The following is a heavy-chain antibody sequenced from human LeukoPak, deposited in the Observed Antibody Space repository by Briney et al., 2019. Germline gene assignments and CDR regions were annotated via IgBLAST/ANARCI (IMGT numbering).Heavy chain of an antibody. CDR3: AKVLHPYSSQPIFDY. CDR1: GFTFNNYA. CDR2: VSGSGSGT. Sequence: GGSLRLSCAASGFTFNNYALSWVRQAPGKGLEWVSTVSGSGSGTYYADSVTGRLTISRDNSKNTVYLQINSLRAEDTAVYYCAKVLHPYSSQPIFDYWGQGTLVTVSS. J-gene: IGHJ4*02. D-gene: IGHD2-15*01. V-gene: IGHV3-23*01.